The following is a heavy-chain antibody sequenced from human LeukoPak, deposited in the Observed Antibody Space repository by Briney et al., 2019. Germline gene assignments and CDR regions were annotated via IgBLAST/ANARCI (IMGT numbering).Heavy chain of an antibody. D-gene: IGHD5-24*01. CDR3: ARHLRDGYNIYYYYYGMDV. CDR1: GYHFTSYW. J-gene: IGHJ6*02. V-gene: IGHV5-51*01. Sequence: GESLKISGEGSGYHFTSYWSGGGRPVPGKGLEGMGIIYPGDSDTRYSPSFQGQVTISADKSISTAYLQWSSLKASDTAMYYCARHLRDGYNIYYYYYGMDVWGQGTTVTVSS. CDR2: IYPGDSDT.